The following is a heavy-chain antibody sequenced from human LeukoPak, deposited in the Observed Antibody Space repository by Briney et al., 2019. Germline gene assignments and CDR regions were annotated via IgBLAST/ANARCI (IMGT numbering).Heavy chain of an antibody. D-gene: IGHD5-12*01. J-gene: IGHJ4*02. V-gene: IGHV3-21*01. Sequence: PGGSLRLSCAASGFTFSSYSMNWVRQAPGKGLEWVSSISSSSGYIYYADSVKGRFTISRDNAKNSLYLQMNSLRAEDTAVYYCASGYGGFADYWGQGTLVTVSS. CDR3: ASGYGGFADY. CDR2: ISSSSGYI. CDR1: GFTFSSYS.